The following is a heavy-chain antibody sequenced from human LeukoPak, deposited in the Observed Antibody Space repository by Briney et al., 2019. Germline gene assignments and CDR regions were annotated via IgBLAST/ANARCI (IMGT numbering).Heavy chain of an antibody. Sequence: GSLRLSYAASRFSFSTSWMSWVRQAPGKGLEWVGRIKSKHDGETTEYAAPVKGRFTISRDDSESMVYLQMMSLKTEDTAVYYCCADTVDPLAQIDKWGQGALVTVSS. V-gene: IGHV3-15*01. CDR1: RFSFSTSW. J-gene: IGHJ4*02. D-gene: IGHD4-11*01. CDR3: CADTVDPLAQIDK. CDR2: IKSKHDGETT.